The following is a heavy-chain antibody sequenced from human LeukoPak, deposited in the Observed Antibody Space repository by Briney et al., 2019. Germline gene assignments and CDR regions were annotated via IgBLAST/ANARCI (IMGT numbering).Heavy chain of an antibody. V-gene: IGHV3-23*01. CDR3: AKVPNIVVVPAADFDY. Sequence: GGSLRLSCAASGFTFSSYAMSWVRQAPGKGLEWVSAISGSGGSTYYADSVKGRFTISRDNSKNTLYLQMNSLRAEDTAVYYCAKVPNIVVVPAADFDYWGQGTLVTVSS. D-gene: IGHD2-2*01. J-gene: IGHJ4*02. CDR2: ISGSGGST. CDR1: GFTFSSYA.